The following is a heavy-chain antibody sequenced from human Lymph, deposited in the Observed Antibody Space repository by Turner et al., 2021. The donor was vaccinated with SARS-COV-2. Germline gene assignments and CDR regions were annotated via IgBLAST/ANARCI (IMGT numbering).Heavy chain of an antibody. J-gene: IGHJ5*02. V-gene: IGHV4-39*01. CDR1: GGSNSSSSYY. D-gene: IGHD5-18*01. Sequence: QLQLQESGPGLVKPSETLSRTCTVSGGSNSSSSYYWGWLRQPPGKGLEWIGSIYYSRSTYYNPSLKSRVTITVDTSKKQFSLKLSSVTAADTAVYYCARRGYSYGSGEFPWGQGTLVTVSS. CDR2: IYYSRST. CDR3: ARRGYSYGSGEFP.